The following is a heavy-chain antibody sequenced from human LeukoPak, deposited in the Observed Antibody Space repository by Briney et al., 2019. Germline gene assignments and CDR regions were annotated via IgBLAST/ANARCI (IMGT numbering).Heavy chain of an antibody. CDR1: GFTFSSYA. D-gene: IGHD6-13*01. V-gene: IGHV3-23*01. J-gene: IGHJ4*02. CDR2: ISGSGGST. CDR3: ANGKQQLVPSDY. Sequence: GGSLRLSCAASGFTFSSYAMSWVRQAPGKGLEWVSPISGSGGSTYYADSVKGRFTISRDNSKNTLYLQMNSLRAEDTAVYYCANGKQQLVPSDYWGQGTLVTVSS.